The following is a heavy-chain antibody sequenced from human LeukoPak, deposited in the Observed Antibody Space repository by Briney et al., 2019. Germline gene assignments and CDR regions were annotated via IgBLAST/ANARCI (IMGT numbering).Heavy chain of an antibody. D-gene: IGHD3-9*01. CDR1: GGSISSSSYY. V-gene: IGHV4-39*07. J-gene: IGHJ3*02. CDR2: IYYSGST. Sequence: PSETLSLTCTVSGGSISSSSYYWGWIRQPPGKGLEWIGSIYYSGSTYYNPSLKSRVTISVDTSKNQFSLKLSSVTAADTAVYYCAREMGFDERAFDIWGQGTMVTVSS. CDR3: AREMGFDERAFDI.